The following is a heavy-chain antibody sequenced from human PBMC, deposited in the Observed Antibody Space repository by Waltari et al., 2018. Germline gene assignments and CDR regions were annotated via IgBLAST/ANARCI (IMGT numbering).Heavy chain of an antibody. CDR1: GITVSNSY. J-gene: IGHJ4*02. CDR3: ARDGYIGRAGY. D-gene: IGHD5-12*01. CDR2: IYIDGNT. Sequence: EVQLVESGGGLVQPGGSLRLTCAASGITVSNSYMSWVRQAPGMGLEWVSVIYIDGNTYYADSVKGRFTISRDSSKNTLFLQMNSLRVEDTAVYYCARDGYIGRAGYWGQGALVTVSS. V-gene: IGHV3-66*01.